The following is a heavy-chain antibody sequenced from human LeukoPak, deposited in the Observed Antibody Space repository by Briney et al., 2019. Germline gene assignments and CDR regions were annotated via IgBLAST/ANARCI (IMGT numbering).Heavy chain of an antibody. D-gene: IGHD5-18*01. J-gene: IGHJ4*02. Sequence: GGSLRLSCAASGFTFSSYAMHWVRQAPGKGLEWVAVISYDGSNKYYADSVKGRFTISRDNSKNTPYLQMNSLRAEDTAVYYCARGNKRRGYSYGYPGDYFDYWGQGTLVTVSS. CDR2: ISYDGSNK. CDR1: GFTFSSYA. CDR3: ARGNKRRGYSYGYPGDYFDY. V-gene: IGHV3-30*04.